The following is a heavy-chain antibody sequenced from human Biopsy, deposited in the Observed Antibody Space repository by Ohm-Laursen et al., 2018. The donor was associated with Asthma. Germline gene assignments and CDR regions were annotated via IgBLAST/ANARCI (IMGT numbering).Heavy chain of an antibody. CDR1: GFTFGDYW. V-gene: IGHV3-7*01. Sequence: SLRLSCAASGFTFGDYWMNWVRQVPGKGLEWAANIKHDGTEKNHVDSLKGRFTISRDNAKNSLYLQMNSLRAEDTAVYYCARTFHFWSPYHAEHYQLWGQGTLVTVPS. D-gene: IGHD3-3*02. CDR3: ARTFHFWSPYHAEHYQL. J-gene: IGHJ1*01. CDR2: IKHDGTEK.